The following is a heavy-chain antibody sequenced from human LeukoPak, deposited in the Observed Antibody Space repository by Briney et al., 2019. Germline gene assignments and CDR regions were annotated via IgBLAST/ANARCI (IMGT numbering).Heavy chain of an antibody. CDR2: IYYSGST. CDR1: GGSISSSSYY. CDR3: ARDLGGNHFYYFDY. V-gene: IGHV4-39*02. D-gene: IGHD4-23*01. J-gene: IGHJ4*02. Sequence: SETLSLTCTVSGGSISSSSYYWGWIRQPPGKGLEWIGSIYYSGSTYYNPSLKSRVTISVDTSKNQFSLKLSSVTAADTAVYYCARDLGGNHFYYFDYWGQGTLVTVST.